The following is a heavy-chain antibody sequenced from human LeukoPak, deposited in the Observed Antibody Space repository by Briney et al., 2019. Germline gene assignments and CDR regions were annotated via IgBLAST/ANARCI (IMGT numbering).Heavy chain of an antibody. J-gene: IGHJ5*02. D-gene: IGHD3-22*01. CDR1: GGTFSSYA. CDR2: IIPIFGIA. V-gene: IGHV1-69*04. CDR3: ARDQDYDSSGPSWFDP. Sequence: GASVKVSCKASGGTFSSYAISWVRQAPGQGLEWMGRIIPIFGIANYAQKFQGRVTITADKSTSTAYMELSSLRSEDTAVYYCARDQDYDSSGPSWFDPWGQGTPVTVSS.